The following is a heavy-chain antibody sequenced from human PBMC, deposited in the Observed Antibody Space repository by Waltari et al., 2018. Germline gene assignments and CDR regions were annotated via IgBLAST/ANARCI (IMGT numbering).Heavy chain of an antibody. Sequence: QFQLQESGPGLVKPSETLSLTCGVSGYSITNGYYWGWIRQAPGKGLEWIGSIYNSGSTYYNASLKGRVTISVDTAKSQVSLKLSAVTAADTAVYYCARRDGSGTYYPPNAFDIWGQGTGVTVSS. CDR2: IYNSGST. D-gene: IGHD3-10*01. CDR1: GYSITNGYY. CDR3: ARRDGSGTYYPPNAFDI. V-gene: IGHV4-38-2*01. J-gene: IGHJ3*02.